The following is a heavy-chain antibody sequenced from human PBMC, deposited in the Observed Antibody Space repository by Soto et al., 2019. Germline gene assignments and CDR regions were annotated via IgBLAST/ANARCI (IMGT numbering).Heavy chain of an antibody. Sequence: QVQLVQSGAEVKKPGSSVKVSCKASGGTFSSYAISWVRQAPGQGLEWMGGIIPIFGTANYAQKFQGRVTITADESTSTADMGLRSLRSEDTAGCYCARDQGGGTFDYWGQGPLVTVSS. V-gene: IGHV1-69*12. D-gene: IGHD3-16*01. CDR1: GGTFSSYA. CDR2: IIPIFGTA. J-gene: IGHJ4*02. CDR3: ARDQGGGTFDY.